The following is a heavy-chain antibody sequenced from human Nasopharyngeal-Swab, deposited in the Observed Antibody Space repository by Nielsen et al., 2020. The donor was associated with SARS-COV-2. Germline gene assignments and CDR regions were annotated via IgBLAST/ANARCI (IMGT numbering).Heavy chain of an antibody. CDR3: ARKASSSWYSGWFDP. D-gene: IGHD6-13*01. Sequence: SETLSLTCSVSGGSISSYYWNWILQSPGKGLEWIGYFFHSGGTNYNPSFKSRVTISIDTSNNQVSLKLSSVTAADTAVYYCARKASSSWYSGWFDPWGQGTLVTVSS. V-gene: IGHV4-59*13. CDR1: GGSISSYY. CDR2: FFHSGGT. J-gene: IGHJ5*02.